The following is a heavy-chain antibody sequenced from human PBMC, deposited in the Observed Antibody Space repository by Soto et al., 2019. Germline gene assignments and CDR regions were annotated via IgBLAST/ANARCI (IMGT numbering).Heavy chain of an antibody. Sequence: GGSLRLSCAASGFTFSDYYMSWIRQAPGKGLEWVSYISSSGSTIYYADSVKGRFTISRDNAKNSLYLQMNSLRAEDTAVYYCARSLLTSLLHPIHAGYMDVWGKGTTVTVSS. CDR2: ISSSGSTI. CDR3: ARSLLTSLLHPIHAGYMDV. CDR1: GFTFSDYY. D-gene: IGHD2-21*01. V-gene: IGHV3-11*01. J-gene: IGHJ6*03.